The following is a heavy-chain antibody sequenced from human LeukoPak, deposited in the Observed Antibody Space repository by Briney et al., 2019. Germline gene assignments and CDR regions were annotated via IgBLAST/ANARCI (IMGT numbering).Heavy chain of an antibody. CDR2: IYSGGST. J-gene: IGHJ5*02. CDR1: GFTVSSNY. V-gene: IGHV3-66*01. Sequence: PGGSLRLSCAASGFTVSSNYMSWVRQAPGKGLEWVSVIYSGGSTYYADSVKGRFTISRDNSKNTLYLQMNSLRAEDTAVYYCARDHSSSWTPPGFDPWGQGTLVTVSS. D-gene: IGHD6-13*01. CDR3: ARDHSSSWTPPGFDP.